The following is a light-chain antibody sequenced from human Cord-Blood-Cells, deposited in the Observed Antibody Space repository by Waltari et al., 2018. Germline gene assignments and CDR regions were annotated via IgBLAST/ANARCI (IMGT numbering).Light chain of an antibody. V-gene: IGLV2-8*01. CDR1: SSDVGGYNY. CDR2: EVS. Sequence: QSALTQPPSASGSPGQSVTISCTGTSSDVGGYNYASWYQQHPGKAPKLMIYEVSKRPSGVPDRFSGSKSGNTASLTVSGLQDEDEADYYCSSYAGSNKVFGGGTKLTVL. J-gene: IGLJ2*01. CDR3: SSYAGSNKV.